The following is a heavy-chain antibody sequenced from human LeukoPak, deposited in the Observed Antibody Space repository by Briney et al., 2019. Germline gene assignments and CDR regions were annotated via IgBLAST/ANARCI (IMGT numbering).Heavy chain of an antibody. CDR2: INHSGST. CDR3: ARMRGYYYDSSGYSWNC. Sequence: PSETLSLTCAVSGGSISSSNWWSWVRQPPGKGLEWIGEINHSGSTNYNPSLKSRVTISVDTSKNQFSLKLSSVTAADTAVYYCARMRGYYYDSSGYSWNCWGQGTLVTVSS. J-gene: IGHJ4*02. CDR1: GGSISSSNW. D-gene: IGHD3-22*01. V-gene: IGHV4-4*02.